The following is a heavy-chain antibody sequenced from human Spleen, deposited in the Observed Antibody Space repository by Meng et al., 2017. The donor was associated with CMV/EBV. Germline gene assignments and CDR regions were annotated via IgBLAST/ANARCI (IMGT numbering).Heavy chain of an antibody. CDR3: ARMGGFWSGYHYFDY. CDR2: ISYDGSNK. J-gene: IGHJ4*02. CDR1: GFTFSSYA. Sequence: GGSLRLSCAASGFTFSSYAMHWVRQAPGKGLEWVAVISYDGSNKYYADSVKGRFTISRDNSKNTLYLQMNSLRAEDTAVYYCARMGGFWSGYHYFDYWGQGTLVTVSS. D-gene: IGHD3-3*01. V-gene: IGHV3-30-3*01.